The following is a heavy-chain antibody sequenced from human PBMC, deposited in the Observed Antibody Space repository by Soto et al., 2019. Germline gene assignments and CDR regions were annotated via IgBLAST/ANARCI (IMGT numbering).Heavy chain of an antibody. D-gene: IGHD3-22*01. Sequence: PSETLSLTCTVSGGSISSSSYYWGWIRQPPGKGLEWIGSIYYSGSTYYNPSLKSRVTISVDTSKNHFSLKLSSVTAADTAVYYCARHVHPDSSGYGIWGQGTLVTVSS. CDR2: IYYSGST. CDR3: ARHVHPDSSGYGI. CDR1: GGSISSSSYY. V-gene: IGHV4-39*01. J-gene: IGHJ4*02.